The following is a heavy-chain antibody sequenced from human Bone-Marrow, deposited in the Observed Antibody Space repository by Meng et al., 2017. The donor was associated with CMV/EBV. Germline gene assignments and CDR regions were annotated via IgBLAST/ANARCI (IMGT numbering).Heavy chain of an antibody. J-gene: IGHJ6*02. CDR2: ISGASTYI. V-gene: IGHV3-21*01. Sequence: GSLRLSCAASGFVFSNSNMNWVRQAPGKGLEWVSSISGASTYIYYAASVEGRFTISRDNAKHSVYLQMNSLRAEDTAIYYCAKEYHGQWLYYGMDVWGQGTTVTVSS. CDR1: GFVFSNSN. CDR3: AKEYHGQWLYYGMDV. D-gene: IGHD6-19*01.